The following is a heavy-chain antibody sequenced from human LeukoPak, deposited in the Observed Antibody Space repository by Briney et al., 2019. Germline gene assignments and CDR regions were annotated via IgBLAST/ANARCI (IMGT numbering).Heavy chain of an antibody. Sequence: GGSLRLSCAASGFTFSSYAMSWVREAPGKGLEWVSAISGSGGSTYYADSVKGRFTIPRDNSKNTLYLQMNSLRAEDTAVYYCAKEGAWGIAVAGTWGYYFDYWGQGTLVTVSS. D-gene: IGHD6-19*01. CDR1: GFTFSSYA. CDR2: ISGSGGST. CDR3: AKEGAWGIAVAGTWGYYFDY. V-gene: IGHV3-23*01. J-gene: IGHJ4*02.